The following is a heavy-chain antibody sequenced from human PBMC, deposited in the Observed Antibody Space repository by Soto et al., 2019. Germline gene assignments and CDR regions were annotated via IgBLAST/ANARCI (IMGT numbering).Heavy chain of an antibody. V-gene: IGHV3-11*01. D-gene: IGHD3-10*01. CDR2: ISSSGSTI. CDR1: GFTFSDYY. J-gene: IGHJ6*03. CDR3: AREFGLLWFGAHQPAYMDV. Sequence: GGSLRLSCAASGFTFSDYYMSGIRQAPGKGLEWVSYISSSGSTIYYADSVKGRFTISRDNAKNSLYLQMNSLRAEDTAVYYCAREFGLLWFGAHQPAYMDVWGKGATVTVSS.